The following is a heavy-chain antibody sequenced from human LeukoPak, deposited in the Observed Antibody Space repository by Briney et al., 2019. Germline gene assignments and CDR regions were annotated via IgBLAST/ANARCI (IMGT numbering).Heavy chain of an antibody. V-gene: IGHV3-48*02. CDR3: ARYDSGNYQAFDI. CDR2: ISSSSGTI. J-gene: IGHJ3*02. D-gene: IGHD3-10*01. Sequence: GGSLRLSCAASGFTFSSYSMNWVRQAPGKGLEWVSYISSSSGTIYYADSVKGRFTISRDNAKNSLYLQMSSLRDEDTAVYYCARYDSGNYQAFDIWGRGTMVTVSS. CDR1: GFTFSSYS.